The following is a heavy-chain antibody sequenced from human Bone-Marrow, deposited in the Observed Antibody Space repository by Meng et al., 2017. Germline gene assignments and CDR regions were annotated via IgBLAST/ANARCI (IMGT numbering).Heavy chain of an antibody. J-gene: IGHJ6*02. D-gene: IGHD3-16*02. CDR3: ARVQYDYVWGSYRYNYYYYGMDV. Sequence: ESLKISCAVSGYSINSGYWWGWIRQPPGSGLEWIGSVYRGGSTYYNPSLKSRVTISVDTSKNQFSLKLSPVTAADTAVYYCARVQYDYVWGSYRYNYYYYGMDVWGQGTTVTVSS. CDR1: GYSINSGYW. CDR2: VYRGGST. V-gene: IGHV4-38-2*01.